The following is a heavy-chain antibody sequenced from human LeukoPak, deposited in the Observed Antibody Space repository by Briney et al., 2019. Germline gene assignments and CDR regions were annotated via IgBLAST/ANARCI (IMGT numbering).Heavy chain of an antibody. Sequence: GESLKTSWKGSGYSFTNYLNGLGRQLPGEGVGLVGIIYHGDCDTRYSPSFHGEITISDDKSSSTAYLQWSSLRASDTAMYYCARHPRLRGYTYGYADYWGQGTLVTVSS. CDR3: ARHPRLRGYTYGYADY. CDR2: IYHGDCDT. CDR1: GYSFTNYL. D-gene: IGHD5-18*01. J-gene: IGHJ4*02. V-gene: IGHV5-51*01.